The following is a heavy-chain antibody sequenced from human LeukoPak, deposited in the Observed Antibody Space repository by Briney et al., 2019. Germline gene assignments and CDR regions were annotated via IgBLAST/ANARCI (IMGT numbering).Heavy chain of an antibody. CDR2: ISAYIGNT. D-gene: IGHD3-22*01. CDR1: GYTFTSYG. Sequence: ASVKVSCKASGYTFTSYGISWVRQAPGQGLEWMGGISAYIGNTNYAQKLQGRVTMTADTSTSTAYRELRSLRSDDTTVYYCARGRYYDSSGAFDIWGQGTTVTVSS. CDR3: ARGRYYDSSGAFDI. V-gene: IGHV1-18*01. J-gene: IGHJ3*02.